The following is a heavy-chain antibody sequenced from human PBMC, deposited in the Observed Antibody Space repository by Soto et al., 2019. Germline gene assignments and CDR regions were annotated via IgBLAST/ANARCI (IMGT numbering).Heavy chain of an antibody. Sequence: PGGSLRLSCVGSGFTFSSYGMHWVRQAPGKGLECVAVISDTGSSHYYAASVEGRFTISRENSKNTLSLHMDRLRVEDTAVYYCAKDRGGDCPDNSCYFGADYWGQGTPLTVSS. CDR2: ISDTGSSH. V-gene: IGHV3-30*18. CDR3: AKDRGGDCPDNSCYFGADY. CDR1: GFTFSSYG. J-gene: IGHJ4*02. D-gene: IGHD2-2*01.